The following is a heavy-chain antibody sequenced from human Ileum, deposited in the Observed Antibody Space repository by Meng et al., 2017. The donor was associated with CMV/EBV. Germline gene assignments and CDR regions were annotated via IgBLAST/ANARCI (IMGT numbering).Heavy chain of an antibody. J-gene: IGHJ4*02. CDR2: INDNGDT. D-gene: IGHD6-13*01. V-gene: IGHV4-34*01. CDR1: GGSFSVYR. Sequence: VQLQQWGAGMLKPSETLSLTCAVYGGSFSVYRWSWIRQPPGKGLQWIGKINDNGDTNYDPSLNSRVTISVDTSKKQFSLRLTSVTAADTAMYYCARGDIAASLEFWDQGTLVTVSS. CDR3: ARGDIAASLEF.